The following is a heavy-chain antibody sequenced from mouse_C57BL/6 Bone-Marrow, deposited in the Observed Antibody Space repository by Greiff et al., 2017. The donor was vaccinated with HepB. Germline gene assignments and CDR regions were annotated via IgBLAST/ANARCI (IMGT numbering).Heavy chain of an antibody. Sequence: EVKVVESGGGLVKPGGSLKLSCAASGFTFSDYGMHWVRQAPEKGLEWVAYISSGSSTIYYADTVKGRFTISRDNAKNTLFLQMTSLRSEDTAMYYCARPLLLRYHYFDYWGQGTTLTVSS. V-gene: IGHV5-17*01. CDR2: ISSGSSTI. J-gene: IGHJ2*01. CDR1: GFTFSDYG. CDR3: ARPLLLRYHYFDY. D-gene: IGHD1-1*01.